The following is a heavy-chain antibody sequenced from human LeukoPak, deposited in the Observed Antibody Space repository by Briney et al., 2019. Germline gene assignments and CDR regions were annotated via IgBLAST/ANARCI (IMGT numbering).Heavy chain of an antibody. J-gene: IGHJ4*02. Sequence: GDSLKISCQVSGSHFTTYWIAWVRQKPGKGLEWMGMVFPGDSKTNYSPAFLGQVTMSVDKSIGAAYLQWRSLKASDTAMYYCERLDTKNYQFWGQGTLVSVSS. V-gene: IGHV5-51*01. D-gene: IGHD1-7*01. CDR1: GSHFTTYW. CDR3: ERLDTKNYQF. CDR2: VFPGDSKT.